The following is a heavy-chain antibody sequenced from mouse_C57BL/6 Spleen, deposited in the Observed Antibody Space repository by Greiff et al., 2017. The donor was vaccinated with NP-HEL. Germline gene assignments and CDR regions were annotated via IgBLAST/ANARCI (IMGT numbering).Heavy chain of an antibody. CDR3: ATIYYDYDGFDY. CDR1: GYTFTSYG. J-gene: IGHJ2*01. Sequence: QVQLQQSGAELARPGASVKLSCKASGYTFTSYGISWVKQRTGQGLEWIGEIYPRSGNTYYNEKFKGKATLTADKSSSTAYMELRSLTSEDSAVYFCATIYYDYDGFDYWGQGTTLTVSS. D-gene: IGHD2-4*01. V-gene: IGHV1-81*01. CDR2: IYPRSGNT.